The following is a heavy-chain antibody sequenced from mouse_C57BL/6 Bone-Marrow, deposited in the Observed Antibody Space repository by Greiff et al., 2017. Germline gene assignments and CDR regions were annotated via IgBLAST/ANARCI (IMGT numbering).Heavy chain of an antibody. Sequence: EVKLVESGGDLVKPGGSLKLSCAASGFDFSSYGMSWVRQTPDKRLEWVATISSGGSYTYYPDRVKGRFTISRDNAKNTLYLQMSSLRSEDTAMYDCARRLLRSFFDYWGQGTTLTVSS. D-gene: IGHD1-1*01. V-gene: IGHV5-6*02. CDR1: GFDFSSYG. CDR2: ISSGGSYT. J-gene: IGHJ2*01. CDR3: ARRLLRSFFDY.